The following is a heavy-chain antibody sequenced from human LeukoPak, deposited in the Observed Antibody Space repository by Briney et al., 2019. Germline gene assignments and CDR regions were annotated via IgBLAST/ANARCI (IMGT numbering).Heavy chain of an antibody. D-gene: IGHD3-22*01. CDR1: GGSFSGYY. CDR3: ARATYYYDSSGYYWGRSYYYYMDV. V-gene: IGHV4-34*01. Sequence: PSETLSLTCGVYGGSFSGYYWTWLRQPPGKGLEWIGEINHSGSTSYNPSLKSRVTISVDTSKNQFSLKLSSVTAADTAVYYCARATYYYDSSGYYWGRSYYYYMDVWGKGTTVTVSS. J-gene: IGHJ6*03. CDR2: INHSGST.